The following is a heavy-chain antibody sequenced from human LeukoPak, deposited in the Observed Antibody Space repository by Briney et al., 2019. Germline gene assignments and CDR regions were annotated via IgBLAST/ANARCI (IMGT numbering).Heavy chain of an antibody. D-gene: IGHD3-16*01. Sequence: PGGSLRLSCAASGFTFSSNYMSWVRQAPGKGLEWVSVIYRGGSTYYADSVKGRFTISRDNSKNTLYLQMNSLRAEDTAVYFCARDFWGQYYFDKWGQGTLVSVSS. CDR1: GFTFSSNY. V-gene: IGHV3-66*01. CDR2: IYRGGST. CDR3: ARDFWGQYYFDK. J-gene: IGHJ4*02.